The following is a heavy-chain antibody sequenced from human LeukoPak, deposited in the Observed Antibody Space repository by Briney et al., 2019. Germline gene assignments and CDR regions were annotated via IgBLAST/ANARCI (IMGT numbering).Heavy chain of an antibody. V-gene: IGHV3-7*01. CDR1: EFTVSSNY. CDR3: ARDQPLRYDSSGFLRWVTDAEYFQH. Sequence: GGSLRLSCAASEFTVSSNYMSWVRQAPGRGLEWVANIKQDGSEKYYVDSVKGRFTISRDNAKNSLYLQMNSLRAEDTAVYYCARDQPLRYDSSGFLRWVTDAEYFQHWGQGTLVTVSS. CDR2: IKQDGSEK. J-gene: IGHJ1*01. D-gene: IGHD3-22*01.